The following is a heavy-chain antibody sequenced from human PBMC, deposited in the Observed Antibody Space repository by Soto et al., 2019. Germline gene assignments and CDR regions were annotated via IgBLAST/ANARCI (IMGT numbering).Heavy chain of an antibody. D-gene: IGHD3-10*01. V-gene: IGHV4-34*01. J-gene: IGHJ4*02. Sequence: QVQLQQWGAGLLKPSETLSLTCAVYGGSFSGYYWSWIRQPPGKGLEWIGEINHSGSTNYNPSLKSRVTISVDTSKNQFSLKLSSVTAADTAVYYCARGRKVRGVRPFDYWGQGTLVTVSS. CDR1: GGSFSGYY. CDR3: ARGRKVRGVRPFDY. CDR2: INHSGST.